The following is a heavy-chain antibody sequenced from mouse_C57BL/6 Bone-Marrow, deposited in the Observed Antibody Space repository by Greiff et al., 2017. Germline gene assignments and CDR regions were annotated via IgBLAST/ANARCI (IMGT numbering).Heavy chain of an antibody. V-gene: IGHV14-4*01. Sequence: VQLQQSGAELVRPGASVKLSCTASGFNIKDDYMHWVKQRPEQGLAWIGWIDPENGDTEYASKFQGKATITADTSSNTAYLQLSSLTAEDTAVYYCTGSWAVVATRGYFDYWGQGTTLTGSS. CDR2: IDPENGDT. J-gene: IGHJ2*01. CDR1: GFNIKDDY. D-gene: IGHD1-1*01. CDR3: TGSWAVVATRGYFDY.